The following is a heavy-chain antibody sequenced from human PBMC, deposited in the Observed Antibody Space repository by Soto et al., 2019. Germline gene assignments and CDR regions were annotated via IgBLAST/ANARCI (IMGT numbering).Heavy chain of an antibody. CDR1: GGSISSSNW. D-gene: IGHD3-10*01. V-gene: IGHV4-4*02. J-gene: IGHJ5*02. Sequence: PSETLSLTCAVSGGSISSSNWWSWVRQPPGKGLEWIGEIYHSGSTNYNPSLKGRVPISVDKSKNQFSLKLSSVPAADTAVYYFARGPYVLPPGWEGKKNWFDPRGQGTLVTVSS. CDR2: IYHSGST. CDR3: ARGPYVLPPGWEGKKNWFDP.